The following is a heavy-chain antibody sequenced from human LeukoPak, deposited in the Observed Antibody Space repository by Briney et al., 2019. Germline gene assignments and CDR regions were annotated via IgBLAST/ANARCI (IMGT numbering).Heavy chain of an antibody. D-gene: IGHD3-10*01. CDR1: GFTFSNYW. Sequence: GGSLRLSCTASGFTFSNYWMHWVRQGPGKGLVWVSRINSEGSSTSYADSVKGRFTISRDNSKNTLYLQMNSLRAEDTAVYYCAKDWVVRGVISNWGQGTLVTVSS. J-gene: IGHJ4*02. CDR2: INSEGSST. V-gene: IGHV3-74*01. CDR3: AKDWVVRGVISN.